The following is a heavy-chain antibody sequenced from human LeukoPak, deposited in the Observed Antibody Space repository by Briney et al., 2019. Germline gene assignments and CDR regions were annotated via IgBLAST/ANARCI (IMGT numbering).Heavy chain of an antibody. Sequence: ASVKVSCKASGHTFTGYYMHWVRQAPGQGLEWMGWINPNSGGTNYAQKFQGRVTMTRDTSISTAYMELSRLRSGDTAVYYCARDWAQGDGYKDYYYYYGMDVWGQGTTVTVSS. CDR3: ARDWAQGDGYKDYYYYYGMDV. CDR2: INPNSGGT. CDR1: GHTFTGYY. J-gene: IGHJ6*02. D-gene: IGHD5-24*01. V-gene: IGHV1-2*02.